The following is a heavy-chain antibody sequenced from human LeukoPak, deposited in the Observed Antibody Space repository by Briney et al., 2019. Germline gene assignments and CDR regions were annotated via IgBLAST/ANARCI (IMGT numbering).Heavy chain of an antibody. V-gene: IGHV4-4*09. J-gene: IGHJ6*03. CDR3: ARGAPSLYYYYMDI. D-gene: IGHD3-16*01. CDR1: GGSISSYY. Sequence: SETPSLTCTVSGGSISSYYWSWIRQPPGEGLEWIGYVYSSGSTNFNPSLKSRATISLDTSKNQSSLKLTSVTAADTAVYYCARGAPSLYYYYMDIWGKGTTVTVSS. CDR2: VYSSGST.